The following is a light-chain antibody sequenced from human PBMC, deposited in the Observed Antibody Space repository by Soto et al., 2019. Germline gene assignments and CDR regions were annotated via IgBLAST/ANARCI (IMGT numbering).Light chain of an antibody. CDR2: TDN. V-gene: IGLV1-47*02. Sequence: QSVLTQPPSASGTPGQRVSISCSGSSSNIGSNYAYWYQQVPGTAPKLLIYTDNQRPSGVPDRFSGSKSGYTASLTISGLLAEDEADYYCNSHTISNTRVFGTGTKVTV. CDR1: SSNIGSNY. CDR3: NSHTISNTRV. J-gene: IGLJ1*01.